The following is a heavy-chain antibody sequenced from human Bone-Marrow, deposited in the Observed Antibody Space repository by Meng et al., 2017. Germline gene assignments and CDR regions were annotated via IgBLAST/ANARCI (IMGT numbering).Heavy chain of an antibody. CDR1: GYTFTGYY. V-gene: IGHV1-2*02. Sequence: ASVKVSCKASGYTFTGYYMHWVRHAPGQGLEWMGWINPNSGGTNYAQKFQGRVTMTRDTSISTAYMELSRLRSDDTAVYYCAINTCSSTSCYVMGGWFDPWGQGTLVTVSS. CDR3: AINTCSSTSCYVMGGWFDP. D-gene: IGHD2-2*01. CDR2: INPNSGGT. J-gene: IGHJ5*02.